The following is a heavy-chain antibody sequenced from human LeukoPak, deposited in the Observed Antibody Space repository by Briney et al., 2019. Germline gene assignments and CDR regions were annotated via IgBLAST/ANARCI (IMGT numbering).Heavy chain of an antibody. CDR2: INHSGST. CDR3: ARDGIAAADY. CDR1: GGSFSGYY. V-gene: IGHV4-34*01. D-gene: IGHD6-13*01. J-gene: IGHJ4*02. Sequence: SETLSLTCAVYGGSFSGYYWSWIRQPPGKGLEWIGEINHSGSTNYNPSLKSRVTISVDTSKNQFSLKLSSVTAADTAVYYCARDGIAAADYWGQGTLVTVSS.